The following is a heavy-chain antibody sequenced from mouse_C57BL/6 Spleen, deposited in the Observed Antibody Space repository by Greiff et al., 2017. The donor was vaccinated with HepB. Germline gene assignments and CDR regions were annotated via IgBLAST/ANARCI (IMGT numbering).Heavy chain of an antibody. D-gene: IGHD1-1*01. V-gene: IGHV3-3*01. Sequence: EVQLVESGPSLVRPSQTLSLTCTVTGFSINSDCYWIWIRQFPGNKLEYIGYTFYSGITYYNPSLESRTYITRDTSKNQFSLKLSSVTTEDTATYYCARDYYYGSSPYYYAMDYWGQGTSVTVSS. CDR2: TFYSGIT. CDR3: ARDYYYGSSPYYYAMDY. CDR1: GFSINSDCY. J-gene: IGHJ4*01.